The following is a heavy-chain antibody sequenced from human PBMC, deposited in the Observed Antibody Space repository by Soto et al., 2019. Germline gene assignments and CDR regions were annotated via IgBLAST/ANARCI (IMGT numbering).Heavy chain of an antibody. CDR1: GYTFTSYG. D-gene: IGHD6-13*01. CDR3: ARCRVAAGTYHSQNWFDP. V-gene: IGHV1-18*04. Sequence: ASVKVSCKASGYTFTSYGISWVRQAPGQGLEWMGWISAYNGNTNYAQKLQGRVTMTTDTSTSKAYMELRGLRSGDTAVYYCARCRVAAGTYHSQNWFDPWGQGTLVTVS. J-gene: IGHJ5*02. CDR2: ISAYNGNT.